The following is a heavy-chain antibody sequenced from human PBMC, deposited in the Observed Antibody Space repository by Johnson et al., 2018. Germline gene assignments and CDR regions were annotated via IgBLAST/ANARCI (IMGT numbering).Heavy chain of an antibody. CDR2: INPSGGST. D-gene: IGHD6-13*01. CDR3: ARASHSNNWYTYGLDL. Sequence: QVQLQESGAEVKKPGASGKVSCKASGYTFTSYHVHWVRQAPGQWLEWMGIINPSGGSTTYSQKSPGTVTLPTDTSTSTVYMEVNSLRSEDTAVDYCARASHSNNWYTYGLDLWGQGTTVTVSS. CDR1: GYTFTSYH. V-gene: IGHV1-46*01. J-gene: IGHJ6*02.